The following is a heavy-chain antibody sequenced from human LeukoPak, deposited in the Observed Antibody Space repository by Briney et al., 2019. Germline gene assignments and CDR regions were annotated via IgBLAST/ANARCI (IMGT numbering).Heavy chain of an antibody. V-gene: IGHV1-69*04. Sequence: ASVKVSCKASGATFSSYAINWVRQAPGQGLEWMGRIIPMLGTVNYAQKFQGRVTIIADKFTSTAYMEVSSLRSEDTAVYYCATRYCSSTSCPPSSYYYYYYYMDVWGKGTTVTVSS. J-gene: IGHJ6*03. CDR3: ATRYCSSTSCPPSSYYYYYYYMDV. CDR1: GATFSSYA. D-gene: IGHD2-2*01. CDR2: IIPMLGTV.